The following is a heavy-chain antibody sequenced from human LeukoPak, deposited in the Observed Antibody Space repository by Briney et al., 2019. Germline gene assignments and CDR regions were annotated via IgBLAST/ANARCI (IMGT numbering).Heavy chain of an antibody. Sequence: ASVKVSCKGSGYTFSTYDINWVRQATGRGLEWMGWMNPDSGETGYAQKFQGRVTMTRNSSISTAYMDLSDLTSEDTAVYYCVRVLRDTSWYAYWGQGTLVTVSS. V-gene: IGHV1-8*01. CDR2: MNPDSGET. J-gene: IGHJ4*02. CDR1: GYTFSTYD. CDR3: VRVLRDTSWYAY. D-gene: IGHD6-13*01.